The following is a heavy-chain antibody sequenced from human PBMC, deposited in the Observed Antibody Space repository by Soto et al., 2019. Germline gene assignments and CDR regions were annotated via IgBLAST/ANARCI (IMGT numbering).Heavy chain of an antibody. CDR2: INPSGGST. D-gene: IGHD6-6*01. CDR1: GYTFTSYY. J-gene: IGHJ5*02. Sequence: ASVKVSCKASGYTFTSYYMHWVRQAPGQGLAWMGIINPSGGSTSYAQKFQGRVTMTRDTSTSTVYMELSSLRSEDTAVYYCARSSSPNWFDPWGQGTLVTVSS. V-gene: IGHV1-46*01. CDR3: ARSSSPNWFDP.